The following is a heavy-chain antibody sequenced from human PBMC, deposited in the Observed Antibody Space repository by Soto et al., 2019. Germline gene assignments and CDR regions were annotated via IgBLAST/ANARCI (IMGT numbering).Heavy chain of an antibody. J-gene: IGHJ4*02. CDR1: GFTFTRYY. D-gene: IGHD3-9*01. CDR3: SRENWFQDY. CDR2: INLDGSEQ. Sequence: GGSLRLSCVASGFTFTRYYMTWVRQAPGKGLEWVASINLDGSEQFYVDSVKGRFIISRDNARSSLYLQMNSLRAEDTALYFCSRENWFQDYWGPGTLVTVSS. V-gene: IGHV3-7*03.